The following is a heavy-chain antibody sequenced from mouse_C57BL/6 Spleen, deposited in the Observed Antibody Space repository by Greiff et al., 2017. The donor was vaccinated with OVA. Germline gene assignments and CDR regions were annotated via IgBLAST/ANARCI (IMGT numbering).Heavy chain of an antibody. CDR3: ARGGYFDY. V-gene: IGHV1-82*01. CDR1: GYAFSSSW. D-gene: IGHD1-1*02. CDR2: IYPGDGDT. Sequence: VQLQQSGPELMKPGASVKISCKASGYAFSSSWMNWVKQRPGKGLEWIGRIYPGDGDTNYNGKFKGKATLTADKSSSTAYMQLSSLTSEDSAVYFCARGGYFDYWGQGTTLTVSS. J-gene: IGHJ2*01.